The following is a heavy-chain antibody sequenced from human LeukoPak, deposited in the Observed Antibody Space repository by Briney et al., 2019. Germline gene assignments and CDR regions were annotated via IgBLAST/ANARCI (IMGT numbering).Heavy chain of an antibody. J-gene: IGHJ4*02. D-gene: IGHD3-3*01. CDR1: GGTFSSHA. CDR3: ARGDFWSGSFDY. Sequence: SVKVSCKASGGTFSSHAISWVRQAPGQGLEWMGRIIPIFGTANYAQKFQGRVTITTDESTSTAYMELSSLRSEDTAVYYCARGDFWSGSFDYWGQGTLVTVSS. V-gene: IGHV1-69*05. CDR2: IIPIFGTA.